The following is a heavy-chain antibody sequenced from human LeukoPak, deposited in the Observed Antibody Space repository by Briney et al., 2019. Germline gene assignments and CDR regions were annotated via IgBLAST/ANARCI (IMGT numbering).Heavy chain of an antibody. V-gene: IGHV4-61*02. J-gene: IGHJ4*02. D-gene: IGHD5-18*01. Sequence: SETLSLTCTVSGGSISSGRYYWSWIRQPAGKGLEYIGRIYTSGSTNYNPSLKSRVTISVDTSKNQFSLQVTSVTAADTAVYYCARELVVDTAMVDYWGQGTLVTVSS. CDR3: ARELVVDTAMVDY. CDR1: GGSISSGRYY. CDR2: IYTSGST.